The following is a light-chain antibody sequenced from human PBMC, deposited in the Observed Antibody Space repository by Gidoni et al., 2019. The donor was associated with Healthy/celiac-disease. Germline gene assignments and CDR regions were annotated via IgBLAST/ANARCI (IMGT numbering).Light chain of an antibody. CDR1: QSISSY. Sequence: DSQMTQSPSSLSASVGDRVTITCRASQSISSYLNWYQQKPGQAPKLLIYAASSLQSGVPSRFSGSGSGTDFTLTISSLQPEDFATYYCQQCYSTPLTFGGGTKVEIK. CDR3: QQCYSTPLT. V-gene: IGKV1-39*01. J-gene: IGKJ4*01. CDR2: AAS.